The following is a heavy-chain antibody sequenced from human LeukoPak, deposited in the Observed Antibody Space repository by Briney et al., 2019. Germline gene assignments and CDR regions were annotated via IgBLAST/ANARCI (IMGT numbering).Heavy chain of an antibody. Sequence: PSETLSLTCTVSGGSISSGGYYWSWIRQHPRKCLEWIGYIYYSGSTYYNPSLKSRVSISVDMSKSQFSLKLSSVTAADTAVYYCARSSGPGLDYWGQRILVTVSS. CDR2: IYYSGST. V-gene: IGHV4-31*03. CDR3: ARSSGPGLDY. J-gene: IGHJ4*02. D-gene: IGHD3-10*01. CDR1: GGSISSGGYY.